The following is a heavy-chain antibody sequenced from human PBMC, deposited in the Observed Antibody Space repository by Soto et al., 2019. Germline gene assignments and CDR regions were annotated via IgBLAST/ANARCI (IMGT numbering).Heavy chain of an antibody. J-gene: IGHJ4*02. D-gene: IGHD5-12*01. V-gene: IGHV4-34*01. Sequence: SETLSLTCTVYGGSFTFSGYYWSWIRQPPGKGLEWIGEINHSGTTNYNPSLESRVTISLGTSKNQFSLDLTSVTAADTAVYYCVRGRILRLRFGDFDSWGQGTLVTVSS. CDR1: GGSFTFSGYY. CDR2: INHSGTT. CDR3: VRGRILRLRFGDFDS.